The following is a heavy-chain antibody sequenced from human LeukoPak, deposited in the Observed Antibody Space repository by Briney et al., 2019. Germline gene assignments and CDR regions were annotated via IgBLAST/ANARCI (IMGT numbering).Heavy chain of an antibody. Sequence: GGSLRLSCAASGFTFSSYWMSWVRQAPGKGLEWVANIKQDGSEKYYADSVKGRFTISRDNAKNSLYLQMNSLRAEDTAVYYCARGGSYDSSGYYHYYYDYWGQGTLVTVSS. V-gene: IGHV3-7*01. D-gene: IGHD3-22*01. CDR3: ARGGSYDSSGYYHYYYDY. J-gene: IGHJ4*02. CDR2: IKQDGSEK. CDR1: GFTFSSYW.